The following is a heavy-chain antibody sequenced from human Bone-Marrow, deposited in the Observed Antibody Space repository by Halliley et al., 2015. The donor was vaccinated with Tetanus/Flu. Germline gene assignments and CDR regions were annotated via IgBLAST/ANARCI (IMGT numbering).Heavy chain of an antibody. J-gene: IGHJ4*02. D-gene: IGHD6-6*01. V-gene: IGHV3-7*01. Sequence: TVSGFTFSSYWMTWVRQAPGKGLEWVASIKQDGSEKYYVDSVKGRFTISRDNAKNLLYLQMNSLRAEDTAVYYCARDPGRRFDYWGQGTLVTVSS. CDR2: IKQDGSEK. CDR3: ARDPGRRFDY. CDR1: GFTFSSYW.